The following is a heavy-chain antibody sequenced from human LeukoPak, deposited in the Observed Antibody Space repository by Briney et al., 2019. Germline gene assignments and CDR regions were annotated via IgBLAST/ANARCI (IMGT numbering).Heavy chain of an antibody. Sequence: GGGLRVSHPASGWTLRDYWMSWVRLAPRTGLEWVAKMRRDGSAKYYVDSVKGRFTISKDNAKNSLYLQMDSLRVEDTATYYCARWRGTTSERSDYWGQGTLVTVSS. V-gene: IGHV3-7*01. D-gene: IGHD2-2*01. CDR2: MRRDGSAK. CDR1: GWTLRDYW. CDR3: ARWRGTTSERSDY. J-gene: IGHJ4*02.